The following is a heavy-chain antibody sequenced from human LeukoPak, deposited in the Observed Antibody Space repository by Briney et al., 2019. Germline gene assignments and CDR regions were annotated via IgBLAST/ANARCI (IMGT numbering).Heavy chain of an antibody. V-gene: IGHV4-4*07. CDR2: IHTNGNT. CDR1: GGSISTHY. J-gene: IGHJ4*02. D-gene: IGHD3-3*01. Sequence: SETLSLTCTVSGGSISTHYWSWIRQPAGKGLEWIGRIHTNGNTNYNPSLKSRVTMSVDMSKNQFSLKLSSVTAADTAVYFCARIYDFWSNPIYYFDYWGQGALVTVSS. CDR3: ARIYDFWSNPIYYFDY.